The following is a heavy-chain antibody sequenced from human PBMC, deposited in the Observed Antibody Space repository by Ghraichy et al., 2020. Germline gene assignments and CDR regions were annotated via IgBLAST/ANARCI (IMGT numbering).Heavy chain of an antibody. Sequence: SETLSLTCTVSGDSVSSYYWSWIRQPPGKGLEWIGYINYSGSTNYNPSLKSRVTISVDTSKKQFSLRLTSVTAADTAVYYCASSTGSWFDPWGQGTLVTVSS. D-gene: IGHD3-10*01. J-gene: IGHJ5*02. CDR1: GDSVSSYY. V-gene: IGHV4-59*02. CDR2: INYSGST. CDR3: ASSTGSWFDP.